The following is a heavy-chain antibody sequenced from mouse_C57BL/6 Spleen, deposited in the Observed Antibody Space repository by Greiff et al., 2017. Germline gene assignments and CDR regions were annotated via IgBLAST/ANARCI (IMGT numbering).Heavy chain of an antibody. V-gene: IGHV7-3*01. Sequence: EVQVVESGGGLVQPGGSLSLSCAASGFTFTAYSMSWVRQPPGKALGWLGFIRNKANGYTTEYRASVKGRFTISRDNSQSILYLRMNALRAEDSATYYCARSYGSSPYYFDYWGQGTTLTVSS. CDR3: ARSYGSSPYYFDY. J-gene: IGHJ2*01. CDR2: IRNKANGYTT. D-gene: IGHD1-1*01. CDR1: GFTFTAYS.